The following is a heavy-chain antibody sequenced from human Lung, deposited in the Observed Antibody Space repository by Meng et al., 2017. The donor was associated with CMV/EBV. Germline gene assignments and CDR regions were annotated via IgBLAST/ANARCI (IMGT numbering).Heavy chain of an antibody. CDR2: IYRGGTT. CDR1: GYSISSGYY. D-gene: IGHD4-17*01. V-gene: IGHV4-38-2*02. Sequence: GSLRLXCTVSGYSISSGYYWGWIRQPPGKGLEWIGTIYRGGTTYYNSPLKSRVTISVDTSKNQFSLKMSSVTAADTAVYYCTILLWGTSVRNGTPWGQGXLVTVSS. CDR3: TILLWGTSVRNGTP. J-gene: IGHJ4*02.